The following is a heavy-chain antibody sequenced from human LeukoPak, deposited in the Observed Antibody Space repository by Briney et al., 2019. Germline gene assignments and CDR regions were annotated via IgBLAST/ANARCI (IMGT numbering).Heavy chain of an antibody. D-gene: IGHD6-13*01. CDR1: GGSISSRSCC. CDR3: ARSSGYSSSGGLNWFDT. J-gene: IGHJ5*02. Sequence: PSETLSLTCTVSGGSISSRSCCWGWIRQPPGKGLEWIGTIYYSGSTYYNPSLKSRVTISVDTSKNQFSLKLSSVTAADTAVYYCARSSGYSSSGGLNWFDTWGQGTLVTVSS. CDR2: IYYSGST. V-gene: IGHV4-39*01.